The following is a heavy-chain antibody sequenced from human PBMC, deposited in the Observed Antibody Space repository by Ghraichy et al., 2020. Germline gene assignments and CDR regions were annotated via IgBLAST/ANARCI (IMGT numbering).Heavy chain of an antibody. CDR3: ARAGMVRGVMITSYYFDY. CDR2: IYYSGST. CDR1: GGSISSYY. D-gene: IGHD3-10*01. Sequence: SETLSLTCTVSGGSISSYYWSWIRQPPGKGLEWIGYIYYSGSTNYNPSLKSRVTISVDTSKNQFSLKLSSVTAADTAVYYCARAGMVRGVMITSYYFDYWGQGTLVTVSS. V-gene: IGHV4-59*01. J-gene: IGHJ4*02.